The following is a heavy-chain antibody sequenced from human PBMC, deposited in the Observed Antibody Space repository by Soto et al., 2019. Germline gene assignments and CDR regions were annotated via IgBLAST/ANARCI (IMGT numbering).Heavy chain of an antibody. CDR2: ISAYNGNT. Sequence: ASVKVSCKASGYTFTSYCISWVRQAPGQGLEWMGWISAYNGNTNYAQKLQGRVTMTTDTSTSTAYMELRSLRSDDTAVYYCARDRRYNWIEGAFDIWGQGTMVTVSS. CDR3: ARDRRYNWIEGAFDI. D-gene: IGHD1-20*01. J-gene: IGHJ3*02. CDR1: GYTFTSYC. V-gene: IGHV1-18*04.